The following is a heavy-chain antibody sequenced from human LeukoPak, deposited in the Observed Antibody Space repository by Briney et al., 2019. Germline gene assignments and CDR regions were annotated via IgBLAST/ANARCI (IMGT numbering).Heavy chain of an antibody. J-gene: IGHJ4*02. CDR2: IKQDGSEK. Sequence: LSGGSLRLSCAAFGFTFSSYWMSWVRQAPGKGLEWVANIKQDGSEKYYVDSVKGRFTISRDNAKNSLYLQMNSLRAEDTAVYYCARDWSTAMVTGGDFDYWGQGTLVTVSS. V-gene: IGHV3-7*01. CDR1: GFTFSSYW. CDR3: ARDWSTAMVTGGDFDY. D-gene: IGHD5-18*01.